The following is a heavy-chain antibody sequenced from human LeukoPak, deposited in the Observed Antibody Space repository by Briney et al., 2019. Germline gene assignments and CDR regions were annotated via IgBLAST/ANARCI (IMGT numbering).Heavy chain of an antibody. CDR3: AKDRPRIAALDAFDI. CDR1: GFTFSTYW. D-gene: IGHD6-6*01. CDR2: IKQDGSEK. J-gene: IGHJ3*02. V-gene: IGHV3-7*01. Sequence: PGGSLRLSCAASGFTFSTYWMSWVREAPGKGLEWVANIKQDGSEKYYVDSVKGRFTISRDNAKNSLYLQMNSLRAEDTAVYYCAKDRPRIAALDAFDIWGQGTMVTVSS.